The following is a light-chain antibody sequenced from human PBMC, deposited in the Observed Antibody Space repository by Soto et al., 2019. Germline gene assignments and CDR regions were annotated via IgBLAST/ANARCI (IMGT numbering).Light chain of an antibody. Sequence: QSVLTQPASVSGSPGQSITISCTGTSSDVGSYNLVSWYQQHPGKAPKLMIYEANKRPSGVSDRFSGSKSGNTASLTISGLQAEEEAEYYCSSYAGYSTSVVFGGGTKLTVL. V-gene: IGLV2-23*01. CDR3: SSYAGYSTSVV. CDR1: SSDVGSYNL. J-gene: IGLJ2*01. CDR2: EAN.